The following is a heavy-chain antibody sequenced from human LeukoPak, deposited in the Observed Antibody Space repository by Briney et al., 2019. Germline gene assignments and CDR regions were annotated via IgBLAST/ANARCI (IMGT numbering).Heavy chain of an antibody. CDR3: AKDQIATDYYYGMDV. CDR2: ISYDGSNK. Sequence: GGSLRLSCAASGFTFSSYGMHRVRQAPGKGLEWVAVISYDGSNKYYADSVKGRFIISRDNSKNTLYLQMNSLRAEDTAVYYCAKDQIATDYYYGMDVWGQGTTVTVSS. D-gene: IGHD3-22*01. J-gene: IGHJ6*02. V-gene: IGHV3-30*18. CDR1: GFTFSSYG.